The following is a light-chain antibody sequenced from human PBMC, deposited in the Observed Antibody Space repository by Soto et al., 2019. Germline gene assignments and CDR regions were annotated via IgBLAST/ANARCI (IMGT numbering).Light chain of an antibody. V-gene: IGKV3-20*01. CDR1: QSVSSSY. J-gene: IGKJ1*01. CDR2: GAS. Sequence: EIVLTQSPGTLSLSPGERAILSCRASQSVSSSYLAWYQQKPGQAPRLLIYGASSRATGTPDRFSGSGSGTDFTLTISRLEPEDFAVYYCQQYGSSPPWTFGQGTKVDIK. CDR3: QQYGSSPPWT.